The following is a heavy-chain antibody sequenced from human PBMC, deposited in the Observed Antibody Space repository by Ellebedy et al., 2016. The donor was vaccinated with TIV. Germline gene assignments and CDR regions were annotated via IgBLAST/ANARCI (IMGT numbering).Heavy chain of an antibody. CDR2: VYYSGST. D-gene: IGHD3-3*01. CDR1: GDTITRYY. Sequence: SETLSLXXTIAGDTITRYYWSWLRQPPGKALEWIGYVYYSGSTKYNPSLRSRVTISAAPSKNEFSLKLSAVSAADTAIYYCARNRDNNGYYTRLDYWGQGKLVTVSS. V-gene: IGHV4-59*01. J-gene: IGHJ4*02. CDR3: ARNRDNNGYYTRLDY.